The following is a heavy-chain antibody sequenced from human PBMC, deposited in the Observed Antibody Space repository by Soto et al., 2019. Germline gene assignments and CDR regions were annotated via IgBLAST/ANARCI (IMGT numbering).Heavy chain of an antibody. D-gene: IGHD5-12*01. CDR3: AKGLYSVYGPFDY. V-gene: IGHV3-23*01. CDR2: ISGNGGST. Sequence: EVPLLESGGGLVQPGGSLRLSCAASGFTFSSYAMSWVRQSPGKGLEWVSAISGNGGSTYYAGSVRGRFTISRDNSKNTLYLQMNSLRAEDTAVYYCAKGLYSVYGPFDYWGQGTLVTVSS. CDR1: GFTFSSYA. J-gene: IGHJ4*02.